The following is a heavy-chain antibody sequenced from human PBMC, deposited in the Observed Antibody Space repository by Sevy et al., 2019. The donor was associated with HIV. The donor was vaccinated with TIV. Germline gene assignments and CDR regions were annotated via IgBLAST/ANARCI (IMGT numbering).Heavy chain of an antibody. CDR1: GYTFTGYY. D-gene: IGHD6-13*01. J-gene: IGHJ4*02. Sequence: ASVKVSCKASGYTFTGYYMHWVRQAPGQGLEWMGRINPNSGGTNYAQKFQGRVTMTRDTSISTAYMELSRLRSDDTAVYYCARTFVWQQLSDPFDYWGQGTLVTVSS. CDR3: ARTFVWQQLSDPFDY. V-gene: IGHV1-2*06. CDR2: INPNSGGT.